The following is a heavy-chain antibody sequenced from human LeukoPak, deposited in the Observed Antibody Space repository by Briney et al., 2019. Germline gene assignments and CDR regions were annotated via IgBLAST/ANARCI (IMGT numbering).Heavy chain of an antibody. CDR1: GFSFSSYG. CDR2: IWHDESAE. CDR3: AKDHRGGWSGYFDS. D-gene: IGHD6-19*01. J-gene: IGHJ4*02. Sequence: GGSLRLSCAASGFSFSSYGMYWVRQAPGKGLEWVAVIWHDESAEFYGVSVKGRFSISRDNSKNTLYLQMDRLRVEDTARYYCAKDHRGGWSGYFDSWGQGALVTVSS. V-gene: IGHV3-33*06.